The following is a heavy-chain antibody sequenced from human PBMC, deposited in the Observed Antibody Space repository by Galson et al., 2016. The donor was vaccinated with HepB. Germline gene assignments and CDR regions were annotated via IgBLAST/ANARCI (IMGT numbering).Heavy chain of an antibody. CDR2: IDPSDSDT. J-gene: IGHJ6*02. CDR3: AMGGSGSGSAWPLHNYGLDV. V-gene: IGHV5-10-1*01. Sequence: QSGAEVKKPGESLRISCKGSGYSFSNHYINWVRQMPGKGLEWMGRIDPSDSDTDYSPSFQGHVIISVDKSIGTAHLQWSSLKAPDSGIYYCAMGGSGSGSAWPLHNYGLDVWGQGTTVTVSS. D-gene: IGHD6-19*01. CDR1: GYSFSNHY.